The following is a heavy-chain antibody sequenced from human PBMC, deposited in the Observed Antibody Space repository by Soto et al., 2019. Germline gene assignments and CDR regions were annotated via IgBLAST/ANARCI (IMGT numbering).Heavy chain of an antibody. V-gene: IGHV3-23*01. CDR3: ATIIIPAATNFY. Sequence: EVQLLESGGGLVQPGGSLRLSCAASGITFTAYAMSWVRQAPGKGLEWVSSISGSGGSTYYADSVKDRLTISRDNSKNTLYLQMNSLRAEDTAVYYCATIIIPAATNFYWGQGTLVTVSS. D-gene: IGHD2-2*01. CDR1: GITFTAYA. J-gene: IGHJ4*02. CDR2: ISGSGGST.